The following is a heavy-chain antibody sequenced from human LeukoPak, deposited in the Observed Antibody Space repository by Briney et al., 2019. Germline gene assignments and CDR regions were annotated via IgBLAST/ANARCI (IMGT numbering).Heavy chain of an antibody. Sequence: GGSLRLSCAASGFTFSSSAMSWVRQAPGKGLEWVSTISGSGGSTYYADTLKGRFTISRDSSKNTLYLQMNSLRAEDTAVYYCAKNTMIVVVITTIDIDYWGQGTLVTVSS. CDR3: AKNTMIVVVITTIDIDY. D-gene: IGHD3-22*01. CDR1: GFTFSSSA. V-gene: IGHV3-23*01. J-gene: IGHJ4*02. CDR2: ISGSGGST.